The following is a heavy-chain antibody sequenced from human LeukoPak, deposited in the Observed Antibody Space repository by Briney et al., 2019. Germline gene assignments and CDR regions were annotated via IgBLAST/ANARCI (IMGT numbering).Heavy chain of an antibody. Sequence: GGSLRLSCVASGFNFNSYSMHWVRQAPGMGLEWVAVISYDGSNPYYADSVRGRFTISRDNSNNALYLQMNSLRAEDTAVYYCARDFRGYFDYWGQGTLVTVSS. CDR1: GFNFNSYS. V-gene: IGHV3-30*04. D-gene: IGHD3-10*01. CDR2: ISYDGSNP. CDR3: ARDFRGYFDY. J-gene: IGHJ4*02.